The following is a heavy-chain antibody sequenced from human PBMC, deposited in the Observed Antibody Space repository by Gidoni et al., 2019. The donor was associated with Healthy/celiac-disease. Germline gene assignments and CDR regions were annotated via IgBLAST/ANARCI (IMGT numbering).Heavy chain of an antibody. CDR1: GFTFSSYA. V-gene: IGHV3-30-3*01. Sequence: QVQLVESGGGVVQPGRSLRLSCAASGFTFSSYAMPWVRQAPGKGLEWVAVISYDGSNKYYADSVKGRFTISRDNSKNTLYLQMNSLRAEDTAVYYCARENGDTAFDYWGQGTLVTVSS. CDR2: ISYDGSNK. J-gene: IGHJ4*02. D-gene: IGHD5-18*01. CDR3: ARENGDTAFDY.